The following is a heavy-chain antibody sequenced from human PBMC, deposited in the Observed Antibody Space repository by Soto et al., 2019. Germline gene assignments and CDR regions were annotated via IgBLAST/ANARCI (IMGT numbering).Heavy chain of an antibody. J-gene: IGHJ4*02. CDR2: IFDSGTT. D-gene: IGHD6-19*01. V-gene: IGHV4-31*03. CDR3: ARQASGWYPDY. CDR1: GGSISSGGYY. Sequence: QVQLQESGPGLVKPSQTLSLTCTVSGGSISSGGYYWSWLRQHPGKGLEWIGYIFDSGTTYYNPSLKSRVTIAVDPSQSQFSLRLTSVTATDTAVYYCARQASGWYPDYWGQGTLVTVSS.